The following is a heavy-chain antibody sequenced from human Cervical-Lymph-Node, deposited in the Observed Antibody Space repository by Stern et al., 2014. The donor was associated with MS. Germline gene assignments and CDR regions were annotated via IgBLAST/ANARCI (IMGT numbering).Heavy chain of an antibody. CDR1: GDTLSSHT. CDR2: LFPVFDAP. CDR3: ATGAHGMDV. J-gene: IGHJ6*02. V-gene: IGHV1-69*01. D-gene: IGHD3-10*01. Sequence: QVQLVQSGAEVKKVGSSVKVSCKASGDTLSSHTISWVRQAPGQGLEWMGGLFPVFDAPNYAQKFQGRVKITSDETTNTAHMELSSLGSEDTAVYYCATGAHGMDVWGQGTAVSVSS.